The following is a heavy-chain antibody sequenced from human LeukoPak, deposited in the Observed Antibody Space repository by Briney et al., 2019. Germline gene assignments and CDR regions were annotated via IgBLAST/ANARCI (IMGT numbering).Heavy chain of an antibody. D-gene: IGHD3-10*01. Sequence: GGSLRLSCAASGFTFSGSIMHWVRQASGKGLEWIGLIRSKANSYATAYAASVRGRFTISRDDSKNTAYLQMKSLKTEDTAVYYCSSYYYGSGSHNDYWGRGTLVTVSS. V-gene: IGHV3-73*01. CDR1: GFTFSGSI. J-gene: IGHJ4*02. CDR3: SSYYYGSGSHNDY. CDR2: IRSKANSYAT.